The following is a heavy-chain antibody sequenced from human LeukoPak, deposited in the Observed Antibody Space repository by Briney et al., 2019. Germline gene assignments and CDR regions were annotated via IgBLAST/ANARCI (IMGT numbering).Heavy chain of an antibody. CDR2: ISYDGSTK. CDR1: GLTLSRYG. D-gene: IGHD3-16*01. J-gene: IGHJ5*02. CDR3: AGVPNVREGEWFDP. Sequence: PGGSLRLSCAASGLTLSRYGMHWVRQAPRKGLEWVAVISYDGSTKNYADSVKDRFTISRDNSENTLYLQMSSLRVEDTAVYYCAGVPNVREGEWFDPWGQGTLVTVSS. V-gene: IGHV3-30*03.